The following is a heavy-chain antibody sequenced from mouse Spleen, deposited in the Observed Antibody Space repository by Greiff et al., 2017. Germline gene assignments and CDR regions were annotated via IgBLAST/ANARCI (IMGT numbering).Heavy chain of an antibody. D-gene: IGHD2-14*01. Sequence: EVQVVESGGGLVKPGGSLKLSCAASGFTFSSYAMSWVRQTPEKRLEWVATISSGGSYTYYPDSVKGRFTISRDNAKNTLYLQMSSLRSEDTAMYYCARGDRYDEGFAYWGQGTLVTVSA. CDR1: GFTFSSYA. CDR2: ISSGGSYT. CDR3: ARGDRYDEGFAY. V-gene: IGHV5-9-3*01. J-gene: IGHJ3*01.